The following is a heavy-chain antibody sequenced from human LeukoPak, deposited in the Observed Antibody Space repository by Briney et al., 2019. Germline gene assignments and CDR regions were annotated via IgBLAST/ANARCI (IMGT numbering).Heavy chain of an antibody. V-gene: IGHV3-11*01. D-gene: IGHD2-2*01. CDR2: MTSSGCTI. Sequence: GGSLRLSCAASGFTFSYYYMTWMRQAPGKGLERVSYMTSSGCTIYYADSVPGRITISTAKAKTSLHLHMNSLRAEDTAVYYCARLEQYHRGHFYYYMAVWGKGTTVTVSS. J-gene: IGHJ6*03. CDR3: ARLEQYHRGHFYYYMAV. CDR1: GFTFSYYY.